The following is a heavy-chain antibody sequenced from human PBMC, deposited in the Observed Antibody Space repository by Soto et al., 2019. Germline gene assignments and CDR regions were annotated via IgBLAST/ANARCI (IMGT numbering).Heavy chain of an antibody. D-gene: IGHD3-16*01. CDR1: GSAVNSGSYY. V-gene: IGHV4-61*01. J-gene: IGHJ5*02. Sequence: SETVSLTCTVSGSAVNSGSYYRNWIRQPPGKGLEWIGYIFYSGSTNCNPSLKRRVTISLDTSKNQFSMRLSSVTAADTAVYYCAGLRLGEGFDPWGQGTRVTVSS. CDR3: AGLRLGEGFDP. CDR2: IFYSGST.